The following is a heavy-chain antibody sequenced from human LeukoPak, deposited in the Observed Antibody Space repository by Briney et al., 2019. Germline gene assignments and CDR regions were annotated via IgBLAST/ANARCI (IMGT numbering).Heavy chain of an antibody. V-gene: IGHV1-58*02. J-gene: IGHJ6*03. Sequence: GASVKVSCKASGFTFTSSAMQWVRQARGQRLEWIGWIVVGSGNTNYAQKFQERVTITRDMSTSTAYMELSSLRSEDTAVCYCAADMEYSSSPGYYMDVWGKGTTVTVSS. CDR1: GFTFTSSA. CDR2: IVVGSGNT. D-gene: IGHD6-13*01. CDR3: AADMEYSSSPGYYMDV.